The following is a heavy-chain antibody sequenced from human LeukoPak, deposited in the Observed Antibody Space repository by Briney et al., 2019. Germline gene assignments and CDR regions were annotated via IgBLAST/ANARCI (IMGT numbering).Heavy chain of an antibody. V-gene: IGHV3-23*01. CDR1: GFTVSSHA. CDR2: ISGSGGST. J-gene: IGHJ4*02. CDR3: AKEDMGYIDY. D-gene: IGHD2-15*01. Sequence: GGSLRLPCAASGFTVSSHAMNWVRQTPGKGLEWVSAISGSGGSTYYADSVKGRFSISRDKSKNTLFLQMNSLRAEDTAVYYCAKEDMGYIDYWGQGNLVTVSS.